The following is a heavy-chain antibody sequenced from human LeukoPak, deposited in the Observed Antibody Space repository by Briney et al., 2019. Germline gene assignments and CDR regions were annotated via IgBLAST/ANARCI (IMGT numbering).Heavy chain of an antibody. CDR2: ISSSGSTI. CDR1: GYTFSSYE. Sequence: GGSLRLSCAASGYTFSSYEMNWVRQAPGKGLEWVSYISSSGSTIYYADSVKGRFTISRDNAKNSLYLQMNSLRAEDTAVYYCARQYYYGSGSYSPFDYWGQGTLVTVSS. CDR3: ARQYYYGSGSYSPFDY. J-gene: IGHJ4*02. D-gene: IGHD3-10*01. V-gene: IGHV3-48*03.